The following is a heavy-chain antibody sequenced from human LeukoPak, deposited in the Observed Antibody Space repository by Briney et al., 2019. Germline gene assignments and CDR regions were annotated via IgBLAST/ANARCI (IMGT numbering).Heavy chain of an antibody. CDR1: GFTFSSYS. D-gene: IGHD6-19*01. Sequence: KPGGSLRLSCAASGFTFSSYSMNWVRQTPGKGLECVSSISATSSYIYYADSARGRSTISRDNAKNSLYLQMNSLRAEDTAVYYCAKDGGYIRGWYPYYFDYWGQGTLVTVSS. J-gene: IGHJ4*02. CDR2: ISATSSYI. V-gene: IGHV3-21*01. CDR3: AKDGGYIRGWYPYYFDY.